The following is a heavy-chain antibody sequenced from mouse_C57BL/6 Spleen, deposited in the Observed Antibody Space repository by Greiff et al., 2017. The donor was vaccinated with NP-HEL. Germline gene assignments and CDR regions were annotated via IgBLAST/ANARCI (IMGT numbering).Heavy chain of an antibody. CDR3: ARRPLYYGNYEGYFDV. J-gene: IGHJ1*03. D-gene: IGHD2-1*01. CDR1: GYAFSSYW. CDR2: IYPGDGDT. Sequence: VQLQQSGAELVKPGASVKISCKASGYAFSSYWMNWVKQRPGKGLEWIGQIYPGDGDTNYNGKFKGKATLTADKSSSTAYMQLSSLTSEDSAVYFCARRPLYYGNYEGYFDVWGTGTTVTVSS. V-gene: IGHV1-80*01.